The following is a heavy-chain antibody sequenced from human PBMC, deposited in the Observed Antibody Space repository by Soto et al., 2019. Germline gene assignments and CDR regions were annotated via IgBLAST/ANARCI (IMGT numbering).Heavy chain of an antibody. Sequence: QVQLVESGGGVVQPGRSLRLSCVASGFTMFSSYDMHWVRQAPGKGLEWVGFIPYDDADNKVYADSVRGRFTISRDNYKTTVYLQMDSLRVEDMAVSYCAREAYSKSLGYWGQGTLVIVSS. D-gene: IGHD4-4*01. CDR3: AREAYSKSLGY. V-gene: IGHV3-30-3*01. CDR1: GFTMFSSYD. J-gene: IGHJ4*02. CDR2: IPYDDADNK.